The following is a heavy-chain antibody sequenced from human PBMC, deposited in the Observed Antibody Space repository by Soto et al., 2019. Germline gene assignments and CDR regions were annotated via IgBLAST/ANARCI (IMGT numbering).Heavy chain of an antibody. CDR2: INPNGGST. CDR1: GYTFTTYY. D-gene: IGHD2-15*01. J-gene: IGHJ2*01. Sequence: QVQLVQSGAEVKQPGASVKVSCTASGYTFTTYYMHWVRQAPGQGLEWMGIINPNGGSTTYAQTFQGRVTITRDTSTSTVSMEMGRLRSEDTAVYYCSRGERGGTWSFDLWGRGSLVIVSS. V-gene: IGHV1-46*01. CDR3: SRGERGGTWSFDL.